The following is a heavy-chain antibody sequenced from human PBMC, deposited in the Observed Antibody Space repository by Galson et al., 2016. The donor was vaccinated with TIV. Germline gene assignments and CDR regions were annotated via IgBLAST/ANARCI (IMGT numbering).Heavy chain of an antibody. CDR3: ARGSDYYDGSGYQN. J-gene: IGHJ4*02. CDR1: GYTFSAHY. CDR2: IIAIFGTT. D-gene: IGHD3-22*01. V-gene: IGHV1-69*13. Sequence: SVKVSCKASGYTFSAHYIHWVRQAPGQGLEWMGRIIAIFGTTNYAQKFQGRVTITADESTSTVYMELRSLISEDTAVYYCARGSDYYDGSGYQNWGQGTLVTVSS.